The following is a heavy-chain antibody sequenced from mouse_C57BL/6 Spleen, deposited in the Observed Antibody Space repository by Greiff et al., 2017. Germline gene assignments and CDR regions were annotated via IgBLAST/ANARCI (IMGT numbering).Heavy chain of an antibody. D-gene: IGHD2-3*01. J-gene: IGHJ2*01. CDR1: GFTFSSYA. CDR2: ISDGGSYT. CDR3: ARAPDGYPYYFDY. Sequence: EVKVVESGGGLVKPGGSLKLSCAASGFTFSSYAMSWVRQTPEKRLEWVATISDGGSYTYYPDNVKGRFTISRDNAKNNLYLQMSHLKSEDTAMYYCARAPDGYPYYFDYWGQGTTLTVSS. V-gene: IGHV5-4*03.